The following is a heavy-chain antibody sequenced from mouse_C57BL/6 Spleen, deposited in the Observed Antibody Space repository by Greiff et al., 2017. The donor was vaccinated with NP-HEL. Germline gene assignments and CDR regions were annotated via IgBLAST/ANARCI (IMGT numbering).Heavy chain of an antibody. D-gene: IGHD2-12*01. Sequence: VQLQQPGAELVKPGAAVKLSCKASGYTFTSYWMQWVKQRPGQCLEWIGEIDPSDSYTNYNQKFKGKATLTVDTSSITAYMQLSSLTSEDSAVYYCARRRDDGDDYWGQGTTLTVSS. J-gene: IGHJ2*01. CDR2: IDPSDSYT. CDR1: GYTFTSYW. CDR3: ARRRDDGDDY. V-gene: IGHV1-50*01.